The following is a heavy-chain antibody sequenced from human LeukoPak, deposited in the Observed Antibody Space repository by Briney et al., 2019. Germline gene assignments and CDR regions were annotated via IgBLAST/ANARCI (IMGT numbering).Heavy chain of an antibody. D-gene: IGHD3-16*01. CDR1: GYTFTGHY. CDR3: ATSYDYVWGSHSNWFDP. CDR2: INPNSGGT. J-gene: IGHJ5*02. V-gene: IGHV1-2*06. Sequence: ASVRVSCKASGYTFTGHYVHWVRQAPGQGLEWMGRINPNSGGTNYAQKFQGRVTMTRDTSIITGYMELSRLRSDDTAVYYCATSYDYVWGSHSNWFDPWGQGTLVTVSS.